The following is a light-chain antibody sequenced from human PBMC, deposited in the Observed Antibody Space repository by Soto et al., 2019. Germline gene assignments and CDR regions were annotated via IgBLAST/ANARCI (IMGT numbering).Light chain of an antibody. CDR1: QSLLHSNGYNY. J-gene: IGKJ3*01. V-gene: IGKV2-28*01. CDR3: MQALQTPFT. Sequence: DIVMTQSPLSLPVTPGEPASISCRSSQSLLHSNGYNYLDWYLQKPGQSPQLLIYLGSNRASGVPERVSGSGSGTDFTLKISRVEAEDVGVYYCMQALQTPFTFGPGTKVDIK. CDR2: LGS.